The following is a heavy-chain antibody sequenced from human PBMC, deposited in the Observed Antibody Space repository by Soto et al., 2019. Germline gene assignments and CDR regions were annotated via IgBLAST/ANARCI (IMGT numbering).Heavy chain of an antibody. J-gene: IGHJ6*03. Sequence: EVQLAQSGGGLAQPGGSLRLSCAASGFTLTGYAMDWVRQAPGKGLEYVTGISSNGVGTYYANSVQGRFTISRDNSKNTVYRQMGSLRPEDMAVYYCARRARPDFYYMDVWSKGTTVTVSS. CDR2: ISSNGVGT. V-gene: IGHV3-64*01. CDR3: ARRARPDFYYMDV. D-gene: IGHD6-6*01. CDR1: GFTLTGYA.